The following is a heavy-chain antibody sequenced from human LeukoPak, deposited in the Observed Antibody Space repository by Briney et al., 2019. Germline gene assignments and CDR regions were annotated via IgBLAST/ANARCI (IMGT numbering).Heavy chain of an antibody. CDR1: VFTLSNYE. Sequence: GGALRLSCAPSVFTLSNYEMNWVRLTPGKGLESIPYITKGGATVLYAESVKGRFTISRDNANSSLYLQMNSLRAEDTAVYFCARLSVSITRRFDLWGQGTLVTVSS. J-gene: IGHJ5*02. CDR3: ARLSVSITRRFDL. D-gene: IGHD3-3*01. CDR2: ITKGGATV. V-gene: IGHV3-48*03.